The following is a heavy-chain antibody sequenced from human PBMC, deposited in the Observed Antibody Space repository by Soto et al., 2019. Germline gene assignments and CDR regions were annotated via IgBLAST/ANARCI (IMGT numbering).Heavy chain of an antibody. D-gene: IGHD1-1*01. CDR2: INGGNGHT. V-gene: IGHV1-3*01. CDR1: GYTFSTYA. CDR3: ARGKGMEENYYYYGMDV. J-gene: IGHJ6*02. Sequence: ASVKVSCKASGYTFSTYALHWVRQAPGQGPEWMGWINGGNGHTRYSQKFKDRVTISRDTPASTAYMELSGLRSEDTAVYYCARGKGMEENYYYYGMDVWGQGTTVTVS.